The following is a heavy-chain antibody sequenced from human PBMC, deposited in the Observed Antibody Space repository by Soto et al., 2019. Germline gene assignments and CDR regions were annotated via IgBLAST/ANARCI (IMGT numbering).Heavy chain of an antibody. Sequence: EVQLLESGGGLVQPGGSLRLSCAASGFTFSIYAMSWVRQAPGKGLEWVSAFSGSDDSGSGDRAYYVDSVEGRFIISRDNSKNTLYLQMNSLRAEDMAVYYCSKGKGGGLGTFDYWGQGTLVTVSS. CDR3: SKGKGGGLGTFDY. V-gene: IGHV3-23*01. CDR1: GFTFSIYA. D-gene: IGHD7-27*01. J-gene: IGHJ4*02. CDR2: FSGSDDSGSGDRA.